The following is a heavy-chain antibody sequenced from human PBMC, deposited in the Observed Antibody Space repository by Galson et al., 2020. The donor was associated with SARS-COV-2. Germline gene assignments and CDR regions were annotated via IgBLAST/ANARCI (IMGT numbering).Heavy chain of an antibody. CDR3: AGSLGVLVTATRTSYWSFDL. J-gene: IGHJ2*01. CDR1: GGSITSHY. V-gene: IGHV4-59*03. D-gene: IGHD2-21*02. CDR2: IYYSGST. Sequence: SETLSLTCSVSGGSITSHYWNWIRQPPGKGLEWIGYIYYSGSTNYDPSLKSRVTMSVDTSKNQFSLRLNSVTAADTAVYYCAGSLGVLVTATRTSYWSFDLWGRGTLVTVSS.